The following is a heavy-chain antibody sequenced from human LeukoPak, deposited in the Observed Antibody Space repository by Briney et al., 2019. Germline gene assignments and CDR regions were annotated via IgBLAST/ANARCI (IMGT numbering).Heavy chain of an antibody. Sequence: GGSLRLSCAASGITFSNYWMSWVRQAPGKGLEWVANIKQDGSEKHYVDSLKGRFTISRDNAKNTLYLQMNSLRAGDTAVYYCAKEMSLWLGELLYGFDYWGQGTLVTVSS. J-gene: IGHJ4*02. V-gene: IGHV3-7*01. CDR3: AKEMSLWLGELLYGFDY. CDR1: GITFSNYW. D-gene: IGHD3-10*01. CDR2: IKQDGSEK.